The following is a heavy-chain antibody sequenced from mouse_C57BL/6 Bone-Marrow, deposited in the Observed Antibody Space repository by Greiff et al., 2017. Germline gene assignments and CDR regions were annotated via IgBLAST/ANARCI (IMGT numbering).Heavy chain of an antibody. CDR2: IDPSDSYT. J-gene: IGHJ2*01. V-gene: IGHV1-69*01. CDR3: ARDRLRRYYFDY. D-gene: IGHD2-4*01. Sequence: QVQLQQPGAELVMPGASVKLSCKASGYTFTSYWMHWVKQRPGQGLEWIGEIDPSDSYTNYNQKFKGKSTLTVDKSSSTAYMQLSSLTSEDSAVYYCARDRLRRYYFDYWGQGTTLTVSS. CDR1: GYTFTSYW.